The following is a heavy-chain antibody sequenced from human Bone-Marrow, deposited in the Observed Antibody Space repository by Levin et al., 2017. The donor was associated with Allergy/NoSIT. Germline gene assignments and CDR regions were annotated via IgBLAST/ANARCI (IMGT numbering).Heavy chain of an antibody. D-gene: IGHD2-15*01. CDR3: ARDKRSGGVTPDWYFDL. CDR1: GLSFSDYE. Sequence: GGSLRLSCAASGLSFSDYEMNWVRQAPGKGLEWISYISSSGSTKYYADSVKGRFTISTKNSLYLQMNSLRADDTAIYYCARDKRSGGVTPDWYFDLWGRGTLVMVSS. CDR2: ISSSGSTK. V-gene: IGHV3-48*03. J-gene: IGHJ2*01.